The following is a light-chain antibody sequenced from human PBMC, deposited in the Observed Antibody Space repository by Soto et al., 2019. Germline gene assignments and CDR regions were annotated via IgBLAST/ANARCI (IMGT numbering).Light chain of an antibody. CDR3: QQFYTTPHT. J-gene: IGKJ2*01. CDR2: WAT. CDR1: QNVLYGSTNKNY. V-gene: IGKV4-1*01. Sequence: DVVMTQSPDSLAVSLGERATINCKSSQNVLYGSTNKNYLAWYQQRPGQPPKLLIYWATTRESGVPDRFSGSGSGTQFTLTISNPQAEDAAIYYCQQFYTTPHTFGQGTKLEI.